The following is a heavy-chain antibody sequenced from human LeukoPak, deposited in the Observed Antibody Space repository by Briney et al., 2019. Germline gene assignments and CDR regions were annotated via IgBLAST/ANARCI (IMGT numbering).Heavy chain of an antibody. CDR3: ARPTSSGLFILP. CDR2: IYYTGNT. D-gene: IGHD3/OR15-3a*01. CDR1: GVSISSSNSY. J-gene: IGHJ4*02. Sequence: SGTLSLTCTVSGVSISSSNSYWGWIRQPPGKGLEWIGSIYYTGNTYYNASLKGQVSISLETSKNQFSLKLTSVTDAGPSVFYFARPTSSGLFILPGGEGTLVTLSP. V-gene: IGHV4-39*01.